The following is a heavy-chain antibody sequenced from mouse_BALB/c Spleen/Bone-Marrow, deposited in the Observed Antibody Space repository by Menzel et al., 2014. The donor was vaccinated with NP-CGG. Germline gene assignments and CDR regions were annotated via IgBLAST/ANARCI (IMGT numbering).Heavy chain of an antibody. Sequence: EVKLMESGGGLVQPGGSLRPSCATSGFTFTDYYMSWVRQPQGKALEWLGFIRNKANGYTTEYSASVKGRFTISRDNSQSILYLQMNTLRAEDSATYYCARGGNDLDYWGQGTTLTVSS. V-gene: IGHV7-3*02. CDR2: IRNKANGYTT. CDR3: ARGGNDLDY. J-gene: IGHJ2*01. CDR1: GFTFTDYY. D-gene: IGHD2-3*01.